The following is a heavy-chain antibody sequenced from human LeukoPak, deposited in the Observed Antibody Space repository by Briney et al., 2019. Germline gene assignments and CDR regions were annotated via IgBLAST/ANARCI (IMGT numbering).Heavy chain of an antibody. CDR2: IYHSGST. D-gene: IGHD6-13*01. CDR3: ARMVIAAAGTDWFDP. CDR1: GYSISSGYY. Sequence: PSETLSLTCTVSGYSISSGYYWGWIWQPPGKGLEWIGSIYHSGSTYYNPSLKSRVTISVDTSKNQFSLKLSSVTAADTAVYYCARMVIAAAGTDWFDPWGQGTLVTVSS. V-gene: IGHV4-38-2*02. J-gene: IGHJ5*02.